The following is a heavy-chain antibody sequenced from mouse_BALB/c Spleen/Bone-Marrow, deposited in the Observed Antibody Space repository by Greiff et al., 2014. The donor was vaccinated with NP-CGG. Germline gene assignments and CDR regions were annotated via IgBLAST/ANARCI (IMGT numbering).Heavy chain of an antibody. Sequence: QVQLQQSGAELVKPGAPVKLSCKASGYTFTSYWMNWVKQRPGRGLEWFGRIDPSDSETHYNQKFKDKATLTVDKSSSTAYIQLSSLTSEDSAVYYCARALGDGYYYAMDYWGQGTSVTVSS. CDR1: GYTFTSYW. D-gene: IGHD2-3*01. J-gene: IGHJ4*01. CDR2: IDPSDSET. CDR3: ARALGDGYYYAMDY. V-gene: IGHV1-69*02.